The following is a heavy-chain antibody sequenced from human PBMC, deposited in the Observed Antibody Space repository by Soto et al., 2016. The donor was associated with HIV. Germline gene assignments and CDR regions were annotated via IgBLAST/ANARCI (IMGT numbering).Heavy chain of an antibody. Sequence: EVQLVESGGGVVRPGGSLRLSCAASGFTFDDYGMSWVRQAPGKGLEWVSGINWNGGSTGYADSVKGRFTISRDNAKNSLYLQMNSLKAEDTALYYCARDLVATYYDSSGYMEKSYYFDYWGQGTLVTVSS. CDR1: GFTFDDYG. V-gene: IGHV3-20*04. J-gene: IGHJ4*02. CDR2: INWNGGST. D-gene: IGHD3-22*01. CDR3: ARDLVATYYDSSGYMEKSYYFDY.